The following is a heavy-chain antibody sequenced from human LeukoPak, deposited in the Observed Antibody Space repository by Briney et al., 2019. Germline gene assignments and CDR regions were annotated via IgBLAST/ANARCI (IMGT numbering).Heavy chain of an antibody. D-gene: IGHD3-22*01. CDR2: IKSKTDGGTT. CDR3: TTAYYDSSGYCDY. J-gene: IGHJ4*02. CDR1: GFTFSTYS. V-gene: IGHV3-15*01. Sequence: GGSLRLSCAASGFTFSTYSMSWVRQAPGKGLEWVGRIKSKTDGGTTDYAAPVKGRFTISRDDSKNTLYLQMNSLKTEDTAVYYCTTAYYDSSGYCDYWGQGTLVTVSS.